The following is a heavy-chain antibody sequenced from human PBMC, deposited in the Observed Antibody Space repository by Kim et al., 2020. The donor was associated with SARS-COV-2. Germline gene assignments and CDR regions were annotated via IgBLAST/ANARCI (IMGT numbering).Heavy chain of an antibody. CDR2: IWYDGSNK. CDR1: GFTFSSYG. J-gene: IGHJ4*02. D-gene: IGHD6-19*01. Sequence: GGSLRLSCAASGFTFSSYGMHWVRQAPGKGLEWVAVIWYDGSNKYYADSVKGRFTISRDNSKNTLYLQMNSLRAEDTAVYYCAREYRAVAGSPGAFDYWGQGTLVTVSS. CDR3: AREYRAVAGSPGAFDY. V-gene: IGHV3-33*01.